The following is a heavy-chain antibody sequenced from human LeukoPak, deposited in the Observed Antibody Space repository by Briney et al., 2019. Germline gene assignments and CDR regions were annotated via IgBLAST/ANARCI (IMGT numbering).Heavy chain of an antibody. J-gene: IGHJ4*02. D-gene: IGHD4-11*01. CDR1: GFTFGNYA. V-gene: IGHV3-23*01. Sequence: QPGGSLRLSCAASGFTFGNYAMSWVRQAPGKGLEWVSAIINSGGSTYYRDSVKGRFTISRDNSKNTLYLQINSLRAEDTAVYYCAKADYSDYAFDYWGQGTLVTVSS. CDR2: IINSGGST. CDR3: AKADYSDYAFDY.